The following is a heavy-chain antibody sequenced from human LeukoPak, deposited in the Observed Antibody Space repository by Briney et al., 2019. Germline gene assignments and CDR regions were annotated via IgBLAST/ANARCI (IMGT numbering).Heavy chain of an antibody. D-gene: IGHD3-22*01. J-gene: IGHJ4*02. CDR2: VYTSGST. Sequence: SETRSLTCTVSGGSISSYFWSWIRQPAGKGLQWIGRVYTSGSTNYNPSLKSRVTMSADTSKNQLSLKLNSVTAADTAVYYCARDSSGYFYYFDYWGQGNLVTVSS. V-gene: IGHV4-4*07. CDR3: ARDSSGYFYYFDY. CDR1: GGSISSYF.